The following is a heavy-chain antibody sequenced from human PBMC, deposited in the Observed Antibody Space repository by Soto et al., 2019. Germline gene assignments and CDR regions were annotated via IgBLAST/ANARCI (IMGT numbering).Heavy chain of an antibody. CDR1: VGTVSISNW. J-gene: IGHJ4*02. Sequence: SWTRSLTCAVSVGTVSISNWWSWARQPPGKGLEWIGEIYPRGAPNYNPHLKSRVTISVAKSKNQFSLNLASVTAAATAVYSCAGHRSSSGSRIDYWGQGTLVTGSS. CDR3: AGHRSSSGSRIDY. D-gene: IGHD6-13*01. CDR2: IYPRGAP. V-gene: IGHV4-4*02.